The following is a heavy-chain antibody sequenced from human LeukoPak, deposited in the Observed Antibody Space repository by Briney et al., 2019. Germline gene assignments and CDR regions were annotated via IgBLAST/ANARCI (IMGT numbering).Heavy chain of an antibody. CDR2: ISAYNGNT. V-gene: IGHV1-18*01. CDR3: ARERAHEWDWEQQLVPPFDY. D-gene: IGHD6-13*01. Sequence: ASVKVSCKASGCTFTSYGISWVRQAPGQGLEWMGWISAYNGNTNYAQKLQGRVTMTTDTSTSTAYMELRSLRSDDTAVYFCARERAHEWDWEQQLVPPFDYWGQGTLVTVSS. J-gene: IGHJ4*02. CDR1: GCTFTSYG.